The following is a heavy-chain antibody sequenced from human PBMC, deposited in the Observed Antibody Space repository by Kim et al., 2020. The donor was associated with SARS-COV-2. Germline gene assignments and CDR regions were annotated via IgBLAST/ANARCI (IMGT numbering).Heavy chain of an antibody. CDR2: IFYSGST. V-gene: IGHV4-31*03. J-gene: IGHJ5*02. CDR3: ARILFTCGSSSCYGFDP. CDR1: GGSISSGGYY. D-gene: IGHD2-2*01. Sequence: SETLSPTCTVSGGSISSGGYYWSWIRQHPGKGLEWIGYIFYSGSTYYNPSLKSRVTLSVDTSKNQFSLKLSSVTAADTAVYYCARILFTCGSSSCYGFDPWGQGTLVTVSS.